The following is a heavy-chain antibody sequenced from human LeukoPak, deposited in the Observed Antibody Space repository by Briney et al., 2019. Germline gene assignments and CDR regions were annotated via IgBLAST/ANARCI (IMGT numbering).Heavy chain of an antibody. Sequence: SETLSLTCIVSRGSISKCYWSWIRQSPGKGLEWIGYISYSGSTNYNPSLKSRVTISVDTSKNQFSLKLSSVTAADTAVYYCARSPPRGVVVTEDYWGQGTLVTVSS. CDR1: RGSISKCY. CDR3: ARSPPRGVVVTEDY. CDR2: ISYSGST. J-gene: IGHJ4*02. D-gene: IGHD2-21*02. V-gene: IGHV4-59*12.